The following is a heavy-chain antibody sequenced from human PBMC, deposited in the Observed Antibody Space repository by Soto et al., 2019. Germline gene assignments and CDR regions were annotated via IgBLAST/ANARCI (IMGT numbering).Heavy chain of an antibody. CDR1: GYTFTSYD. CDR3: ARGLLPNYDILTGYFLSYAFDI. J-gene: IGHJ3*02. Sequence: ASVKVSFKASGYTFTSYDINWVRQATGQGLEWMGWMNPNSGNTGYAQKFQGRVTMTRNTSISTAYMELSSLRSEDTAVYYCARGLLPNYDILTGYFLSYAFDIWGQGTMVTVSS. CDR2: MNPNSGNT. D-gene: IGHD3-9*01. V-gene: IGHV1-8*01.